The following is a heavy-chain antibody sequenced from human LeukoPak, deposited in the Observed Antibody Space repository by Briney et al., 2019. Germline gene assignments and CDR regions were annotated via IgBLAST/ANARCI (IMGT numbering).Heavy chain of an antibody. CDR2: IYYSGST. V-gene: IGHV4-59*08. CDR1: GGSISSYY. J-gene: IGHJ4*02. Sequence: SETLSLTCTVSGGSISSYYWSWIRQPPGKGLEWIGYIYYSGSTNYNPSLKSRVTISVDTSKNQFSLKLSSVTAADTAVYYCARRVVVPAALLYYFDYWGQGTLVTVSS. D-gene: IGHD2-2*02. CDR3: ARRVVVPAALLYYFDY.